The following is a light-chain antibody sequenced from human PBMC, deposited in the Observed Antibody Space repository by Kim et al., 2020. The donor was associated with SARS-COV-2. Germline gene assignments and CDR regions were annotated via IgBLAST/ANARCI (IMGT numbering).Light chain of an antibody. J-gene: IGKJ2*01. CDR1: QDISTY. V-gene: IGKV1-16*02. CDR2: DAS. Sequence: DIQMTQYPSSLSASVGDRVTITCRASQDISTYVAWFQQEAGKAPKSLIFDASSLQSGVPSKFSGSGSGTEFTLTISSLQPEDFATYYCQQYNHHPYTFGQGTKLEI. CDR3: QQYNHHPYT.